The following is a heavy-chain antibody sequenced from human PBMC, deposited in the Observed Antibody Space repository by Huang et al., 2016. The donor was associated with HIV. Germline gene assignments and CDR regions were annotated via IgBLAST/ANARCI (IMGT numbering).Heavy chain of an antibody. CDR3: ARAKDTWDAYDI. D-gene: IGHD5-18*01. Sequence: QVQLVESGGGVVQPGRSLRLSCAASGFPFNNHAMHWVRQATGKGLDWGAVISNDGSNNYYADSVKGRFTISRDSSKSTLFLHRTSLRTEDTAVYYCARAKDTWDAYDIWGQGTMVIVSS. V-gene: IGHV3-30-3*01. CDR2: ISNDGSNN. CDR1: GFPFNNHA. J-gene: IGHJ3*02.